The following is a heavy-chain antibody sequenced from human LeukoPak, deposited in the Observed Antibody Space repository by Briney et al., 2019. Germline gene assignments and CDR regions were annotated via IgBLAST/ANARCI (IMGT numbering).Heavy chain of an antibody. J-gene: IGHJ4*02. Sequence: VASVKVSCKASGYTFTGSYMHWVRQAPGQGLEWMGWINLNSGGTNYAQKFQGRVTMTRDTSISTAYMELSRLRSDDTAVYYCAGSPHILTGENFDYWGQGTLVTVSS. V-gene: IGHV1-2*02. CDR3: AGSPHILTGENFDY. CDR2: INLNSGGT. D-gene: IGHD3-9*01. CDR1: GYTFTGSY.